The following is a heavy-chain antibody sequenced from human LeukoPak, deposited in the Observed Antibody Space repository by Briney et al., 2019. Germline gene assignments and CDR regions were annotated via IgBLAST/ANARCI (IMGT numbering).Heavy chain of an antibody. J-gene: IGHJ6*03. CDR2: INSDGSTT. CDR1: GFTFSSYW. CDR3: ARVAVAGTRYYYYYMDV. D-gene: IGHD6-19*01. V-gene: IGHV3-74*01. Sequence: GGSLRLSCVASGFTFSSYWMHWVRQAPGEGLVWVSRINSDGSTTTYADSVKGRFTISRDNAKNSLYLQMNSLRAEDTAVYYCARVAVAGTRYYYYYMDVWGKGTTVTVSS.